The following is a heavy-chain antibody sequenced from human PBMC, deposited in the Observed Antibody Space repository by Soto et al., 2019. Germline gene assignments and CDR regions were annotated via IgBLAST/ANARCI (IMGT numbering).Heavy chain of an antibody. D-gene: IGHD4-17*01. CDR3: ARAYGDPKYYYYGMDV. J-gene: IGHJ6*02. CDR2: INAGNGDT. Sequence: QVQLVQSGTEEKKPGASVKVSCEASGYTFTTYTIHWVRQAPGQRLEWMGWINAGNGDTKYSQKFQGRVTITRDTAASTAYLEVSNLRSEDTAVYYSARAYGDPKYYYYGMDVWGQGTTVTVSS. CDR1: GYTFTTYT. V-gene: IGHV1-3*05.